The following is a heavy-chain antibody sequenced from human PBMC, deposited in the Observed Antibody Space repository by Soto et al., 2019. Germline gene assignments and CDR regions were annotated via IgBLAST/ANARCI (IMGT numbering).Heavy chain of an antibody. D-gene: IGHD1-1*01. J-gene: IGHJ4*02. Sequence: QVQLVQSGAEVKKPGSSVKVSCKASGGTFSSYTISWVRQAPGQGLEWMGRIIPILGIANYAQKFQGRVTITADKSTSTAYMELSSLRSEDTAVYYCARAGWGTGIIDYWGQGTLVTVSS. V-gene: IGHV1-69*02. CDR2: IIPILGIA. CDR1: GGTFSSYT. CDR3: ARAGWGTGIIDY.